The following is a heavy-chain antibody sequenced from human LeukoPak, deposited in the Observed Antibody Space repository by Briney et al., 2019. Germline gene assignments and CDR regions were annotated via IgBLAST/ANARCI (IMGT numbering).Heavy chain of an antibody. Sequence: GGSLRLSCAASGFTFSSYSMNWVRQAPGRGLEWVSSISSSSTYIFYADSVKGRFTISRDNAENSLYLQMNSLRAEDTAVYYCSREGSATSFDYWGQGTLVTVSS. V-gene: IGHV3-21*01. CDR3: SREGSATSFDY. CDR2: ISSSSTYI. CDR1: GFTFSSYS. D-gene: IGHD1-7*01. J-gene: IGHJ4*02.